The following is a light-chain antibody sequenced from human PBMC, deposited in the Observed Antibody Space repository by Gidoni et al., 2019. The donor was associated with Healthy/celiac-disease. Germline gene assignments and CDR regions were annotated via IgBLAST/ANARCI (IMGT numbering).Light chain of an antibody. CDR1: QSISSW. V-gene: IGKV1-5*03. CDR3: QQYNSYQYT. J-gene: IGKJ2*01. Sequence: SASAGDRVTITCRASQSISSWLAWYQQRPGKAPKLLIYKASSLESGVPSRFSGSGSGTEFTLTISSLQPDDFATYYCQQYNSYQYTFGQGTKLEIK. CDR2: KAS.